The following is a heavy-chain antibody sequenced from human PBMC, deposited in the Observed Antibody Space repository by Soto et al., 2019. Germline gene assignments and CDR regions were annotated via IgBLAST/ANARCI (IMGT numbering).Heavy chain of an antibody. J-gene: IGHJ5*02. CDR2: ISYDGSNK. Sequence: GGSLRLSCAASGFTFSSYGMHWVRQAPGKGLEWVAVISYDGSNKYYADSVKGRFTISRDNSKNTLYLQMNSLRAEDTAVYYCAKAVCSSTSCYDENWFDPWGQGTLVTVSS. CDR1: GFTFSSYG. V-gene: IGHV3-30*18. D-gene: IGHD2-2*01. CDR3: AKAVCSSTSCYDENWFDP.